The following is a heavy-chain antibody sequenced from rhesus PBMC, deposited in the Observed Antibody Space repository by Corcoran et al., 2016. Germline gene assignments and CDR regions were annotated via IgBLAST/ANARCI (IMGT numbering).Heavy chain of an antibody. J-gene: IGHJ5-1*01. CDR1: GGSISSNY. D-gene: IGHD6-31*01. CDR3: ARGGRSSGGYYDG. CDR2: IYDSTGST. Sequence: QVQLQESGPGLVKPSETLSLPCAVSGGSISSNYWSWIRQSPGKGLAWIGDIYDSTGSTYYSPSLKSRVTISTDTSRKQFSLKLNSVTAADTAVYYCARGGRSSGGYYDGWGSGVLVTVSS. V-gene: IGHV4-160*01.